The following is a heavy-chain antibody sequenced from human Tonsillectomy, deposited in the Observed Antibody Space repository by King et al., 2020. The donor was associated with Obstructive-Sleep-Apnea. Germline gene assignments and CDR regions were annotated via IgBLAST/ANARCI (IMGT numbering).Heavy chain of an antibody. Sequence: VQLVESGGGVVQPGRSLRLSCAASGFTFSSDGMHWVRQAPGKGLEWVALIRYDGSNKYYAVSVKGRFTISRDNSKNTLYLQMNSLRAEDTAVYYCATWEPRDPPPDAFDIWGQGTRVTVSS. CDR1: GFTFSSDG. D-gene: IGHD1-26*01. CDR3: ATWEPRDPPPDAFDI. J-gene: IGHJ3*02. CDR2: IRYDGSNK. V-gene: IGHV3-30*02.